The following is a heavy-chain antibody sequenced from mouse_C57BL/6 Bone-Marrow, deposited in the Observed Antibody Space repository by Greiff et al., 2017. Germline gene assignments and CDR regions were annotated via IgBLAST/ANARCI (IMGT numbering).Heavy chain of an antibody. D-gene: IGHD2-2*01. CDR3: ARVCYGYDGFAY. V-gene: IGHV1-4*01. CDR2: INPSSGYT. J-gene: IGHJ3*01. Sequence: QVHVKQSGAELARPGASVKMSCKASGYTFTSYTMHWVKQRPGQGLEWIGYINPSSGYTKYNQKFKDKATLTADKSSSTAYMQLSSLTSEDSAVYYCARVCYGYDGFAYGGQGTLVTVSA. CDR1: GYTFTSYT.